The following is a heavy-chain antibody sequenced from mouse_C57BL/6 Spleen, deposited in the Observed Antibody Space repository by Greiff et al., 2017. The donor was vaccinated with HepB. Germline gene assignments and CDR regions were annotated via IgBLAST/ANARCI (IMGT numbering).Heavy chain of an antibody. CDR2: ISSDSSTI. Sequence: EVHLVESGGGLVKPGGSLKLSCAASGFTFSDYGMHWVRQAPEKGLEWVAYISSDSSTIYYADTVKGRFTISRDNAKNTLFLQMTSLRSEDTAMYYCARGGRFYYFDYWGQGTTLTVSS. CDR1: GFTFSDYG. J-gene: IGHJ2*01. V-gene: IGHV5-17*01. CDR3: ARGGRFYYFDY.